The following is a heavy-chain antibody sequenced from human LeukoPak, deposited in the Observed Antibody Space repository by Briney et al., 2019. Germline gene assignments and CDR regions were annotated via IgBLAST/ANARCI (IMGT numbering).Heavy chain of an antibody. D-gene: IGHD3-10*01. Sequence: SVCSFSHYWLQWVRQAPGTRLMSVSGINSDASRTNYLHFVKGRLTNSRDSAKHTPYLQLNGLCAYHRHEHYCLCVIYGSGNSLFDYWGQGILVTVSS. CDR2: INSDASRT. CDR3: LCVIYGSGNSLFDY. J-gene: IGHJ4*02. CDR1: VCSFSHYW. V-gene: IGHV3-74*01.